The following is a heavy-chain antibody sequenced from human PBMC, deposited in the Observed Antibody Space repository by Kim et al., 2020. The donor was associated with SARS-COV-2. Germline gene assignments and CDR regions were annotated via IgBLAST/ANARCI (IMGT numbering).Heavy chain of an antibody. D-gene: IGHD3-10*01. V-gene: IGHV3-7*01. J-gene: IGHJ4*02. CDR3: AALDTVQVPGGI. Sequence: WVESVKGRFTMSRDNAKNSLYLQMSSLRTEDTAIYYCAALDTVQVPGGIWGQGTLVTVSS.